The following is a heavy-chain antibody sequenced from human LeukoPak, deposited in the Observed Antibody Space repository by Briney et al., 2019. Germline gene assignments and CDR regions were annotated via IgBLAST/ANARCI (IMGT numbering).Heavy chain of an antibody. D-gene: IGHD1-26*01. CDR2: ISGDNGQT. CDR3: ARDPGTYTGSYYGLN. CDR1: GYTFTNYA. J-gene: IGHJ4*02. V-gene: IGHV1-18*01. Sequence: ASVKVSCKASGYTFTNYAITWVRQAPGQGREWMGWISGDNGQTKYAQNFQDRVTMTTDTPTSTAYLELKSLRSDDTAVYYCARDPGTYTGSYYGLNWGQGTLVTV.